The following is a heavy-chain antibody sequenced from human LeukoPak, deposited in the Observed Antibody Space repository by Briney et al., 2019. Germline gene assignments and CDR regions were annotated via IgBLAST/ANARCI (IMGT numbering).Heavy chain of an antibody. CDR1: GFTFSSYA. D-gene: IGHD4-17*01. CDR2: ISADASST. J-gene: IGHJ4*02. CDR3: ARGAYGDYDY. V-gene: IGHV3-23*01. Sequence: PGGSLRLSCAASGFTFSSYAMSWVRQAPGKGLEWVSAISADASSTYYADSVQGRFTISRYSSKNTLYLQMNSLRAEDTAVYYCARGAYGDYDYWGQGPLVTVSS.